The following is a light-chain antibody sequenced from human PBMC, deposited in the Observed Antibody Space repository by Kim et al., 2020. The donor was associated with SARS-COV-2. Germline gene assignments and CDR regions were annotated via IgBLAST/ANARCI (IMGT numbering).Light chain of an antibody. V-gene: IGKV3-15*01. CDR2: DAS. J-gene: IGKJ2*01. CDR1: QSVSSN. CDR3: QQYNDWPPYT. Sequence: VSPGDSATLSCRASQSVSSNLAWYQQKPGQAPRLLIYDASTRATGIAARFSGSGSGTDFTLTIGSLQSEDFAIYFCQQYNDWPPYTFGQGTKLEI.